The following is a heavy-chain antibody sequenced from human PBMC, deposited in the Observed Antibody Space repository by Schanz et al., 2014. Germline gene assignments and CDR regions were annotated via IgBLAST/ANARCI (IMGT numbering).Heavy chain of an antibody. V-gene: IGHV1-2*06. D-gene: IGHD5-12*01. Sequence: QVQLVQSGAEVKKPGSSVKVSCKASGYSFTGYYIHWVRQAPGQGLEWMGRINPNSGDTHYAQRFQGRVTMTRDMSINTAYMELSRLRSDDSATYFCARARYTGYDCSGYWGQGTLLIVSS. CDR3: ARARYTGYDCSGY. CDR1: GYSFTGYY. CDR2: INPNSGDT. J-gene: IGHJ4*02.